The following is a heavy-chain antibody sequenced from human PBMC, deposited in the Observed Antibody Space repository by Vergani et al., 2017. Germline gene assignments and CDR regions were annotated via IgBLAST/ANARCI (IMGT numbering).Heavy chain of an antibody. D-gene: IGHD3-22*01. V-gene: IGHV4-34*01. CDR3: ARGCPIVVFGDSSGYSYYFDY. J-gene: IGHJ4*02. CDR2: INHSGST. Sequence: QVQLQQWGAGLLKPSETLSLTCAVYGGSFSGYYWRWIRQPPGKGLGWFGEINHSGSTNYNPSLKSRVTISVDTSKNQFSLKLSSVTAADTAVYYCARGCPIVVFGDSSGYSYYFDYWGQGTLVAVSS. CDR1: GGSFSGYY.